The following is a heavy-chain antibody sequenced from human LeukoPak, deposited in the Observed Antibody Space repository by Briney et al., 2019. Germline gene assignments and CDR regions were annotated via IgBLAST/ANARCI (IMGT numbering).Heavy chain of an antibody. V-gene: IGHV3-48*03. CDR3: ARGQLARQHTGYCDG. Sequence: GGSLRLSCAASGFTFSSYEMNWVGQAPGKGLEWVSYIGSSGRIIYYADSVKGRFTISRDNAKNSLYLQMSSLRAEDTAVYYCARGQLARQHTGYCDGWGQGTLVTVSS. J-gene: IGHJ4*02. D-gene: IGHD6-13*01. CDR1: GFTFSSYE. CDR2: IGSSGRII.